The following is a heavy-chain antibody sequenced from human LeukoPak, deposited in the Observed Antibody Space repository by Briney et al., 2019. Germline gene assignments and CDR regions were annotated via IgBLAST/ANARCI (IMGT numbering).Heavy chain of an antibody. CDR2: ISSSGSTI. V-gene: IGHV3-48*04. J-gene: IGHJ5*02. CDR1: GFTFSSYA. D-gene: IGHD3-10*01. Sequence: GGSLRLSCAASGFTFSSYAMHWVRQAPGKGLEWVSYISSSGSTIYYADSVKGRFTISRDNAKNSLYLQMNSLRAEDTAVYYCARDRGYYGSGSYYSSPLNWFDPWGQGTLVTVSS. CDR3: ARDRGYYGSGSYYSSPLNWFDP.